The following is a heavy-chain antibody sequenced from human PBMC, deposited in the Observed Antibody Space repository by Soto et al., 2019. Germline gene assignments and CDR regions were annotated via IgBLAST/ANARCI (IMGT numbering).Heavy chain of an antibody. D-gene: IGHD5-18*01. V-gene: IGHV3-9*01. Sequence: SLRLSCAASGFTFDDYAMHWVRQAPGKGLEWVSGISWNSASIGYADSVKGRFTIFRDNAKNSLYLQMNSLRAEDTALYYCARDKGISSGYRYGFDYWGQGTLVTVSS. CDR1: GFTFDDYA. CDR2: ISWNSASI. CDR3: ARDKGISSGYRYGFDY. J-gene: IGHJ4*02.